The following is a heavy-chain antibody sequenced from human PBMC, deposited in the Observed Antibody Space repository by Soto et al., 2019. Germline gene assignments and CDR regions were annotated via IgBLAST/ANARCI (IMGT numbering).Heavy chain of an antibody. J-gene: IGHJ4*02. D-gene: IGHD2-8*01. V-gene: IGHV1-69*13. CDR3: ASSTLGYCTNGVCYAPFDY. Sequence: GASVKVSCKASGGTFSSYAISWVRQAPGQGLEWMGGIIPIFGTANYAQKFQGRVTITADESTSTAYMGLSSLRSEDTAVYYCASSTLGYCTNGVCYAPFDYWGQGTLVTVSS. CDR2: IIPIFGTA. CDR1: GGTFSSYA.